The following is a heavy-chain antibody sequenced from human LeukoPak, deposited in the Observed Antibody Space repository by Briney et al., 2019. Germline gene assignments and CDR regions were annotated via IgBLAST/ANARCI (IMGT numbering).Heavy chain of an antibody. V-gene: IGHV3-30*04. J-gene: IGHJ4*02. CDR3: ARDGSSSAGYYFDY. D-gene: IGHD2-15*01. Sequence: AGGSLRLSCAASGFTFSNYAIHWVRQAPGKVLEWVALISFDGGKKYYADSVKGRFTISRDNSKNTLYLQMNSLRAEDTAVYSCARDGSSSAGYYFDYWGQGTLVTVSS. CDR2: ISFDGGKK. CDR1: GFTFSNYA.